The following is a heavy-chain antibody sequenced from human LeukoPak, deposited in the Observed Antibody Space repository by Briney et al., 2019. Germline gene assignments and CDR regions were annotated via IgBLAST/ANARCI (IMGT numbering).Heavy chain of an antibody. V-gene: IGHV4-39*07. CDR3: ARDTPAVTGPTGLDY. CDR2: IYYSGST. CDR1: GGSISSSSYY. D-gene: IGHD5-18*01. Sequence: PSETLSLTCTVSGGSISSSSYYWGWIRQPPGKGLEWIGSIYYSGSTYYNPSLKSRVTISVDRSKNQFSLKLSSVTAADTAVYYCARDTPAVTGPTGLDYWGQGTLVTASS. J-gene: IGHJ4*02.